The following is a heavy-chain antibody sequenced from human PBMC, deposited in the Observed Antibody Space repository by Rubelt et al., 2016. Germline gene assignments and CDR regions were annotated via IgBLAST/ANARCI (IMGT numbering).Heavy chain of an antibody. CDR3: ARGGMPDGWYPYCFDY. CDR2: INHSGYT. D-gene: IGHD6-19*01. J-gene: IGHJ4*02. V-gene: IGHV4-34*01. CDR1: GGSFTDYY. Sequence: QVQLQQWGAGLLKPSETLSLTCAVYGGSFTDYYWTWIRQPPGKGLEWIGEINHSGYTNYNPSLGSRVTISVDTSKNQFSLQRTFGTAADTAVYYCARGGMPDGWYPYCFDYWGQGILVTVS.